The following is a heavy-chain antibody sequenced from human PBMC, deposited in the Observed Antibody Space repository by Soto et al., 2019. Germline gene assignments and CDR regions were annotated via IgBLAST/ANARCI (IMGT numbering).Heavy chain of an antibody. D-gene: IGHD4-17*01. Sequence: PGGSLRLSCAACGFSLSSYAMSWVRQAPGKGLEWVSAISGSGGSTYYADSVKGRFTISSDNSKNTRYLQMNSLRAEDTAVYYCAKALGGYGGNSVWYFDLWGRGTLVTVCS. V-gene: IGHV3-23*01. CDR1: GFSLSSYA. J-gene: IGHJ2*01. CDR3: AKALGGYGGNSVWYFDL. CDR2: ISGSGGST.